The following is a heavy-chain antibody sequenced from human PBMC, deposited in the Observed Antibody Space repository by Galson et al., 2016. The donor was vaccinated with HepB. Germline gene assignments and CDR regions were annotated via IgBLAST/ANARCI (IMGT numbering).Heavy chain of an antibody. J-gene: IGHJ1*01. CDR2: TSYDGSNK. D-gene: IGHD2-15*01. V-gene: IGHV3-30*18. Sequence: SLRLSCAASGFSFSTCAMNWVRQAPGKGLEWVAVTSYDGSNKYYADSVKGRFTISRDNSKNTLYLQMNSLRAEDSAAYYCAKDITDLVVVIAAQHWGQGTLVTVSS. CDR3: AKDITDLVVVIAAQH. CDR1: GFSFSTCA.